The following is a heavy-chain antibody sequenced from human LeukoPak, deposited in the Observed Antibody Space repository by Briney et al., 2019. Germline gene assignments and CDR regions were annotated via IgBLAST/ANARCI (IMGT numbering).Heavy chain of an antibody. CDR3: AKVPQDAFDI. Sequence: GGSLRLSCAASGFIFSSYGMHWVRQAPGKGREWVAFIRYDGSNKYYADSVKGRFTISRDNSKNTLYLQMNSLRAEDTAVYYCAKVPQDAFDIWGQGTMVTVSS. CDR2: IRYDGSNK. J-gene: IGHJ3*02. CDR1: GFIFSSYG. V-gene: IGHV3-30*02.